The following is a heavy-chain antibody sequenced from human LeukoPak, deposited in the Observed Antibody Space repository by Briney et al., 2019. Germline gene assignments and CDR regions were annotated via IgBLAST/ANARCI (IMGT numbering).Heavy chain of an antibody. CDR3: ARDTGDWSRIDY. CDR1: GYTFTGYY. V-gene: IGHV1-2*02. D-gene: IGHD3-9*01. CDR2: INPNSGGT. Sequence: GASVKVSCKASGYTFTGYYMHWVRQAPGQGLEWMGWINPNSGGTNYAQKFQGRVTMTGDTSISTAYMELSRLRSDDTAVYYCARDTGDWSRIDYWGQGTLVTVSS. J-gene: IGHJ4*02.